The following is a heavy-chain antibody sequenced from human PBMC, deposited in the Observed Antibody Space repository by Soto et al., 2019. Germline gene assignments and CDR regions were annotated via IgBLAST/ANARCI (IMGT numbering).Heavy chain of an antibody. D-gene: IGHD3-10*01. V-gene: IGHV3-23*01. CDR2: ISGSGGST. Sequence: GGSLRLSCAASGFTFSSYAMSXVRQAPGKGLEWVSAISGSGGSTYYADSVKGRFTISRDNSKNTLYLKMNSLAAEDTAVYYCAKAYGSGNYYFPFDYWGQGTLVTVSS. CDR3: AKAYGSGNYYFPFDY. CDR1: GFTFSSYA. J-gene: IGHJ4*02.